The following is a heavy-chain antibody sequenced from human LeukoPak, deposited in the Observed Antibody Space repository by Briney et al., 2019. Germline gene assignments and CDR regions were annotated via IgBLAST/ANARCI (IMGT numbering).Heavy chain of an antibody. J-gene: IGHJ4*02. Sequence: SETLSLTCTVSGGSINSYYWSWIRQPAGKGLEWIGRMYISGSINHNPSLKSRVTMSVDTSKKQFSLKLSSVTAADTAVYYCARERGRGSSSWYGSDYWGQGTLVTVSS. V-gene: IGHV4-4*07. D-gene: IGHD6-13*01. CDR3: ARERGRGSSSWYGSDY. CDR1: GGSINSYY. CDR2: MYISGSI.